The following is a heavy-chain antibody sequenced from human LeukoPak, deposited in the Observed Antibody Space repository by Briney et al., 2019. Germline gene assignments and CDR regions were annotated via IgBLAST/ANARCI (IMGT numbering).Heavy chain of an antibody. Sequence: GGSLRLSCAASGFTFSTYGMSRVRQAPGKGLEWVASIKQDGSEKNYVDPVKGRFTISRDNARNSLSLQMNSLRAEDTAVFYCARDKQGSFIYWGQGTLVTVSS. CDR1: GFTFSTYG. V-gene: IGHV3-7*01. J-gene: IGHJ4*02. CDR3: ARDKQGSFIY. D-gene: IGHD6-19*01. CDR2: IKQDGSEK.